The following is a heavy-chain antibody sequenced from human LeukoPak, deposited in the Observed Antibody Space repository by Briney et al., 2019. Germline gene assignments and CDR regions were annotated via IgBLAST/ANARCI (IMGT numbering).Heavy chain of an antibody. CDR1: GYSMSSGYF. CDR3: ARAVGPDRPFDY. D-gene: IGHD1-14*01. Sequence: SETLSLTCTVSGYSMSSGYFWGWIRQPPGKGLEWIGSVSHGGSPHYKPSLKSRVTISLDTFKNQFSLNLSSVTATDTAVYYCARAVGPDRPFDYWGQGTLVTVSS. V-gene: IGHV4-38-2*02. CDR2: VSHGGSP. J-gene: IGHJ4*02.